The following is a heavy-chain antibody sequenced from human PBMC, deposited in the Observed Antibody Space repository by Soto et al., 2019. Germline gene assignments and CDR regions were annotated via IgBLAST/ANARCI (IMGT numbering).Heavy chain of an antibody. CDR2: ISGSGGST. J-gene: IGHJ4*02. Sequence: QAGGSLRLSCAASGFTFSSYAMSWVRQAPGKGLEWVSAISGSGGSTYYADSVKGRFTISRDNSKNTLYLQMNSLRAEDTAVYYCAKERLRLGELSLYPDYWGQGTLVTVSS. CDR3: AKERLRLGELSLYPDY. CDR1: GFTFSSYA. D-gene: IGHD3-16*02. V-gene: IGHV3-23*01.